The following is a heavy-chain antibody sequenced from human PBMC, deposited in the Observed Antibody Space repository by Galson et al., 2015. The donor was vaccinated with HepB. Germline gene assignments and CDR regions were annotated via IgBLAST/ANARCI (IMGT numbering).Heavy chain of an antibody. D-gene: IGHD2-15*01. CDR3: AKDPGYCIGGGCYPKFYFDY. CDR2: IWYDGSNK. V-gene: IGHV3-33*06. CDR1: GFTFSSYG. J-gene: IGHJ4*02. Sequence: SLRLSCAASGFTFSSYGVHWVRQAPGKGLEWVAVIWYDGSNKYYADSVKGRFTISRDNAKNTLYLQMNSLRAEDTAVYYCAKDPGYCIGGGCYPKFYFDYWGQGTLVTVSS.